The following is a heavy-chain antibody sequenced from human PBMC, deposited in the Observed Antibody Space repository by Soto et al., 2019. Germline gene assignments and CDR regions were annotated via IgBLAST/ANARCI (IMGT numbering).Heavy chain of an antibody. CDR1: GGSFSGYY. Sequence: QVQLQQWGAGLLKPSETLSLTCAVYGGSFSGYYWSWIRQPPGKGLEWIGEINHSGSTNYNPSLKNRVAVVVATSKNQFSLKLSSVTAADTAVYYCARGTAGGQWLVRNWFDPWGQGTLVTVSS. CDR3: ARGTAGGQWLVRNWFDP. V-gene: IGHV4-34*01. CDR2: INHSGST. D-gene: IGHD6-19*01. J-gene: IGHJ5*02.